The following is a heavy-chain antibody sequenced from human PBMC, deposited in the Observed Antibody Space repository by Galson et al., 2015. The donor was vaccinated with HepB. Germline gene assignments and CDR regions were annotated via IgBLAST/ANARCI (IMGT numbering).Heavy chain of an antibody. V-gene: IGHV3-7*01. D-gene: IGHD4-23*01. CDR1: GFTFSSYW. Sequence: SLRLSCAASGFTFSSYWMSWVRQAPGKGLEWVANIKQDGSEKYYVDSVKGRFTISRDNAKNSLYLQMNSLRAEDTAVYYCARAVTSTVVTIGLDYWGQGTLVTVSS. CDR2: IKQDGSEK. J-gene: IGHJ4*02. CDR3: ARAVTSTVVTIGLDY.